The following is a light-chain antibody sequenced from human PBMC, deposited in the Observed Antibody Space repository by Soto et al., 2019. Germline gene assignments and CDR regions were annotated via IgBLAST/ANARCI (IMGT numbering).Light chain of an antibody. Sequence: QSVLTQPASVSGSPGQSITISCTGTSSDVGGYNYVSWYQQHPGKAPKLMIYEVSNRPSGVSNRFSGSKSGNTASLTISGLKAEDEDDYSCSSYTSSSTRVFGGGTKLTVL. J-gene: IGLJ3*02. V-gene: IGLV2-14*01. CDR1: SSDVGGYNY. CDR2: EVS. CDR3: SSYTSSSTRV.